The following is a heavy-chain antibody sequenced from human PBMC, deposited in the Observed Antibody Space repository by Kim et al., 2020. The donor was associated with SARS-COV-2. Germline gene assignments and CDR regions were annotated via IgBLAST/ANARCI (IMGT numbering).Heavy chain of an antibody. CDR3: ARSHYYGSGSFPN. Sequence: SETLSLTCTVSRGSISSSSYYWGWIRQPPGKGLEWIGSIYYSGSTYYNPSLKSRVTISVDTSKNQFSLKLSSVTAADTAVYYCARSHYYGSGSFPNWGQGTLVTVSS. J-gene: IGHJ4*02. D-gene: IGHD3-10*01. V-gene: IGHV4-39*01. CDR2: IYYSGST. CDR1: RGSISSSSYY.